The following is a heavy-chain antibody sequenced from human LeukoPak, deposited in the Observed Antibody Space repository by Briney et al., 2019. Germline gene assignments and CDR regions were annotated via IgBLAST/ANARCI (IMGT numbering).Heavy chain of an antibody. V-gene: IGHV3-7*01. CDR3: ARDLDTYVVLTAYDTFDI. CDR2: INKDGSEK. CDR1: GFSFSSYW. J-gene: IGHJ3*02. D-gene: IGHD2-21*02. Sequence: GGSLRLSCEASGFSFSSYWMTWVRHTPGKGLEWVANINKDGSEKYYVDSLRGRFTISRDNAKNSLYLQMNSLRAEDTAVYYCARDLDTYVVLTAYDTFDIWGQGTMVTVSS.